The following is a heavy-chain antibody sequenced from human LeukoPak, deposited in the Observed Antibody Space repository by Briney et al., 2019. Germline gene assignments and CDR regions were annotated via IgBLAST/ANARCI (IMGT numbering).Heavy chain of an antibody. Sequence: GGSLRLSCAASGFTFSSYWMSWVRQAPGKGLEWVSYISSSGSTIYYADSVKGRFTISRDNAKNSLYLQMNSLRAEDTAVYYCARGSVQLWTHTLIDYWGQGTLVTVSS. J-gene: IGHJ4*02. CDR3: ARGSVQLWTHTLIDY. CDR1: GFTFSSYW. D-gene: IGHD5-18*01. V-gene: IGHV3-48*04. CDR2: ISSSGSTI.